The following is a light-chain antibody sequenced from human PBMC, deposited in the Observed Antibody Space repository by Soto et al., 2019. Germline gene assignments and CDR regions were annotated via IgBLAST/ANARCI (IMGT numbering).Light chain of an antibody. CDR2: DAS. Sequence: IQLTQSPSSLSASVGDRVTITCRASQGVSSYLGWYQQKPGKAPNLLIYDASTLHSGVPSRFSGGGSGTDFTLTISSLQPEDFAVYYCQQRDSWPITFGQGTRLEIK. J-gene: IGKJ5*01. V-gene: IGKV1-9*01. CDR3: QQRDSWPIT. CDR1: QGVSSY.